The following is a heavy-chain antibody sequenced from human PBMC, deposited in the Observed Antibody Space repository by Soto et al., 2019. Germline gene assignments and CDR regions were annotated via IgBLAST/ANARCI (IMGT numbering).Heavy chain of an antibody. CDR3: ATPGLTNYYYNVMDG. CDR1: GVTFSSYA. Sequence: QVQLVQSGAEVKKPGSSVKVSCKASGVTFSSYAISWVRQAPGQGLEWMGGIIPIFGTANYAQTLQGRVTITADESTSTAYMELISQRSEDTAVYYCATPGLTNYYYNVMDGWGQGTTVSVSS. V-gene: IGHV1-69*12. CDR2: IIPIFGTA. D-gene: IGHD3-22*01. J-gene: IGHJ6*02.